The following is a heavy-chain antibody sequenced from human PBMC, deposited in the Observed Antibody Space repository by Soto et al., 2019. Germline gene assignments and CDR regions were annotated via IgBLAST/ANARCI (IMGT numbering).Heavy chain of an antibody. CDR2: ISYEGSHK. D-gene: IGHD1-7*01. CDR3: AKDFELPDGDYYHYGMDV. J-gene: IGHJ6*02. CDR1: GFDFSSHG. V-gene: IGHV3-30*18. Sequence: QVQLVESGGGVVQSGGSLRLSCLASGFDFSSHGMNWVRQAPGRGLEWVALISYEGSHKFYVDSLKGRFTISRDNSKHTLYLHMSSLRPEDTALYYCAKDFELPDGDYYHYGMDVWGQGTTVSVSS.